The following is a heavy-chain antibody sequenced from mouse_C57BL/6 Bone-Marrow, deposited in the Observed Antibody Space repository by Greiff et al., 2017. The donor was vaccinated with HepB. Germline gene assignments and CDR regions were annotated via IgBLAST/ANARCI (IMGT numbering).Heavy chain of an antibody. Sequence: EVKLQESGPGLVKPSQSLSLTCSVTGYSITSGYYWNWIRQFPGNKLEWMGYISYDGSNNYNPSLKNRISITRDTSKNQFFLKLNSWTTEDTATYYWASGKNYGSYAMDYWGQGTSVTVSS. D-gene: IGHD1-1*01. CDR3: ASGKNYGSYAMDY. V-gene: IGHV3-6*01. CDR1: GYSITSGYY. CDR2: ISYDGSN. J-gene: IGHJ4*01.